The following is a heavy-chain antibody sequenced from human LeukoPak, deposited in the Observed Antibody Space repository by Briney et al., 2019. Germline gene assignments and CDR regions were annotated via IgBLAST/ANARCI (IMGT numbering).Heavy chain of an antibody. D-gene: IGHD3-10*01. J-gene: IGHJ4*02. Sequence: ASVKVSCKASGYTFTGYYMHWVRQAPGQGLEWMGWINPNSGGTNYAQKSQGRVTMTRDTSISTAYMELSRLRSDDTAVYYCAPSGRGGPYYFDYWGQGTLVTVSS. CDR2: INPNSGGT. CDR3: APSGRGGPYYFDY. CDR1: GYTFTGYY. V-gene: IGHV1-2*02.